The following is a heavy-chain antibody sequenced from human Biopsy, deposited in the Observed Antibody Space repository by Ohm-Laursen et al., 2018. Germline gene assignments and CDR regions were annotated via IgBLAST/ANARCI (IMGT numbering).Heavy chain of an antibody. CDR3: AADADGYYTEFDY. CDR1: GGPSSNYA. Sequence: SSVKVSCKASGGPSSNYAFSWVRQAPGQGLEWVGRIVPILGHLNYAQRFQGRVSITADKSTTYVYMELSRLTSGDTAVYYCAADADGYYTEFDYWGPGTLVTVSS. V-gene: IGHV1-69*04. D-gene: IGHD3-3*01. CDR2: IVPILGHL. J-gene: IGHJ4*02.